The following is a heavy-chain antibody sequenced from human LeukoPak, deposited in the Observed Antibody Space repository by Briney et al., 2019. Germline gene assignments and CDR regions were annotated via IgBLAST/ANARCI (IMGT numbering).Heavy chain of an antibody. CDR3: TTEVRAVTATPDLKDY. J-gene: IGHJ4*02. CDR2: IKSKTDGGTT. V-gene: IGHV3-15*01. CDR1: GFTFSNAW. D-gene: IGHD2-21*02. Sequence: GGSLRLSCAASGFTFSNAWMSWVRQAPGKGLEWVGRIKSKTDGGTTDYAAPVKGRFTISRDDSKNTLYLQMNSLKTEDTAVYYCTTEVRAVTATPDLKDYWGQGTLVTVSS.